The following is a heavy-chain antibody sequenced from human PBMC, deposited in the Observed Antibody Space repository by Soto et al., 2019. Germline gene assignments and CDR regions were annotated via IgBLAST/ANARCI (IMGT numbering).Heavy chain of an antibody. J-gene: IGHJ4*02. CDR1: GFTFSSYA. D-gene: IGHD6-13*01. Sequence: AGGSLRLSCAASGFTFSSYAMHWVRQAPGKGLEWVAVISYDGSNKYYADSVKGRFTISRDNSKNTLYLQMNSLRAEDTAVYYCARDRGMAAATEFDYWGQGTLVTVSS. V-gene: IGHV3-30-3*01. CDR3: ARDRGMAAATEFDY. CDR2: ISYDGSNK.